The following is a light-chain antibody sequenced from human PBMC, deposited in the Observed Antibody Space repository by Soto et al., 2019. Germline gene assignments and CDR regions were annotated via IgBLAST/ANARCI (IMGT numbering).Light chain of an antibody. V-gene: IGKV3-15*01. CDR1: LSVSVY. CDR2: GAS. CDR3: KQFNNWPLT. Sequence: EIVLTQSPGTLSLSPGERATLSCRTSLSVSVYLDWYQQKPGQAPRLLIYGASTRATGIQARFSGSGSGTDFTLTIRSLQSEDFAVYYCKQFNNWPLTFGGGTKVDIK. J-gene: IGKJ4*01.